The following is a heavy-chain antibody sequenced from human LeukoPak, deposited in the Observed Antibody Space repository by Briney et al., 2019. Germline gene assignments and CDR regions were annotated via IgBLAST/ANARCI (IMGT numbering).Heavy chain of an antibody. CDR2: IRYDGSNK. CDR3: AKEKKYYYDSTGYPGYDY. D-gene: IGHD3-22*01. J-gene: IGHJ4*02. Sequence: GGSLRLSCTAPGFTFSSYGMHWVRQAPGKGLEWVAFIRYDGSNKYYADSVKGRFTISRDNSKNTLYLQMNSLRAEDTAVYYCAKEKKYYYDSTGYPGYDYWGQGTLVTVSS. V-gene: IGHV3-30*02. CDR1: GFTFSSYG.